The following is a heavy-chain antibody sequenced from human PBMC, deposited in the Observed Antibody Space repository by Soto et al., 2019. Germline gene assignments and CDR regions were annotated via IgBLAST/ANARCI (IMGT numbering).Heavy chain of an antibody. D-gene: IGHD3-22*01. CDR1: GFTFSSYA. Sequence: RLSCAASGFTFSSYAMSWVRQAPGKGLEWVSAISGSGGSTYYADSVKGRFTISRDNSKNTLYLQMNSLRAEETAVYYCAKDPMIVVGPAAFDIWGKGTMVNVSS. V-gene: IGHV3-23*01. J-gene: IGHJ3*02. CDR2: ISGSGGST. CDR3: AKDPMIVVGPAAFDI.